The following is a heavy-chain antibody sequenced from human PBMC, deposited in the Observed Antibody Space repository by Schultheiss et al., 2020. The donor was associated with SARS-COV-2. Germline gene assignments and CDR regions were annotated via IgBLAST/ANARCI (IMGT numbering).Heavy chain of an antibody. D-gene: IGHD3-3*01. V-gene: IGHV3-30-3*01. CDR3: TSFYDFWSGPLFDYYYMDV. J-gene: IGHJ6*03. CDR1: GFTFGDYV. Sequence: GESLKISCTASGFTFGDYVVNWVRQAPGKGLEWVAVISYDGSNKYYADSVKGRFTISRDNSKNTLYLQMNSLKTEDTAVYYCTSFYDFWSGPLFDYYYMDVWGKGTTVTVSS. CDR2: ISYDGSNK.